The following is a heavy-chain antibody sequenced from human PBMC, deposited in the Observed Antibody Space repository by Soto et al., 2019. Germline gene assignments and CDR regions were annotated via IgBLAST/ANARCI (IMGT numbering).Heavy chain of an antibody. CDR1: GGSFSGYY. D-gene: IGHD3-10*01. Sequence: ASETLSLTCAVYGGSFSGYYWSWIRQPPGKGLEWIGEINHSGSTNYNPSLKSRVTISVDTSKNQFSLKLSSVTAADTAVYYCANTMVRGENWFDPWGQGTLVTVS. CDR2: INHSGST. V-gene: IGHV4-34*01. J-gene: IGHJ5*02. CDR3: ANTMVRGENWFDP.